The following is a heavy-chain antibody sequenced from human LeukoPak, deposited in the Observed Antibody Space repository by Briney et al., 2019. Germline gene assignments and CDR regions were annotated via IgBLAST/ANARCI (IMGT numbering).Heavy chain of an antibody. J-gene: IGHJ3*02. CDR1: GFTFSNYA. CDR3: ARENTMIRGVPRGFDI. V-gene: IGHV3-66*01. D-gene: IGHD3-10*01. Sequence: GGSLRLSCVASGFTFSNYAMSWVRQAPGKGLEWVSLIYTGGSTDYADSVKGRFTISRDNSKNTLYLQMNSLRAEDTAVYYCARENTMIRGVPRGFDIWGQGTMVTVSS. CDR2: IYTGGST.